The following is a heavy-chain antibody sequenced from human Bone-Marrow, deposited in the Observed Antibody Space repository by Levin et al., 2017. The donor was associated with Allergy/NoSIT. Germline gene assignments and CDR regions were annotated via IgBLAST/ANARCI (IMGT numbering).Heavy chain of an antibody. Sequence: PGGSLRLSCAASGFTFSSYSMNWVRQAPGKGLEWVSSISSSSSYIYYADSVKGRFTISRDNAKNSLYLQMNSLRAEDTAVYYCARDKLEDYDFWSGYPPDYWGQGTLVTVSS. CDR3: ARDKLEDYDFWSGYPPDY. D-gene: IGHD3-3*01. CDR1: GFTFSSYS. V-gene: IGHV3-21*01. CDR2: ISSSSSYI. J-gene: IGHJ4*02.